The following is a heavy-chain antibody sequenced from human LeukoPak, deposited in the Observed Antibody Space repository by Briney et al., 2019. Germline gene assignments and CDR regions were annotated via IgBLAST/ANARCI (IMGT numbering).Heavy chain of an antibody. V-gene: IGHV3-30*03. CDR3: ARDVGVNMI. Sequence: GGSLRLSCAASGFTFSSYSMNWVRQAPGKGLEWVAVISVDGNIQYYADSVRGRFTISRDNSKNTLYLQVNSLRDDDTAVYYCARDVGVNMIWGQGTLVTVSS. CDR1: GFTFSSYS. J-gene: IGHJ4*02. CDR2: ISVDGNIQ. D-gene: IGHD3-22*01.